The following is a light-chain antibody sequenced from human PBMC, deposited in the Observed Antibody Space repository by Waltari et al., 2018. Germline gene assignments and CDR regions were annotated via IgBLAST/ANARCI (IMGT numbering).Light chain of an antibody. Sequence: QSALTQPRSVSGSPGQSVTISCTGTSRYVGGYNYVSWYQQHPGKAPKPMIYDVSKRPSGVPDRFSGSKSGNTASLTISGLQAEDEADYYCCSYAGSYTWVFGGGTKLTVL. J-gene: IGLJ3*02. V-gene: IGLV2-11*01. CDR1: SRYVGGYNY. CDR3: CSYAGSYTWV. CDR2: DVS.